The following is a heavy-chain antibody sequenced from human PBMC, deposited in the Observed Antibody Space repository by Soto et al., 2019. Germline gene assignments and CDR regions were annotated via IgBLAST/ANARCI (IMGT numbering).Heavy chain of an antibody. CDR3: ASPVAAAGTDLYFYGLDA. Sequence: EVQLVESGGGLVQPGGSLRLSCAASGFTFRSYWMHWVRQVPGTGLVWVSRIDSDGSSTNYADSVKGRFTISRDNAKNTVYLQMNSLRTEDTGVYYGASPVAAAGTDLYFYGLDAWGQGTTVTVSS. CDR1: GFTFRSYW. J-gene: IGHJ6*01. D-gene: IGHD6-25*01. V-gene: IGHV3-74*01. CDR2: IDSDGSST.